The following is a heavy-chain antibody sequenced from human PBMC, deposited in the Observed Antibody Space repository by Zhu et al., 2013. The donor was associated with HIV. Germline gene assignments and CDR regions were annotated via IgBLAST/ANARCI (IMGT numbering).Heavy chain of an antibody. CDR1: GYTFASYG. J-gene: IGHJ2*01. V-gene: IGHV1-18*01. D-gene: IGHD6-25*01. CDR2: ISAYSGDT. Sequence: QVQLVQSGAEVKKPGASVKVSCKASGYTFASYGFSWVRQAPGQGLEWMGWISAYSGDTNYAQKLQGRVTMTTDTSTSTAYMELRSLRSDDTAVVLTCARDRGYSEWYFDLVGPWHPGHCLL. CDR3: ARDRGYSEWYFDL.